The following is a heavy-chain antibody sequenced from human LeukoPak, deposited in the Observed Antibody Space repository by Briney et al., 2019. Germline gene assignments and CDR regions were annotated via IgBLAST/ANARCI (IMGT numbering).Heavy chain of an antibody. CDR2: ISSSGSTT. J-gene: IGHJ4*02. CDR3: ARESPAFDY. V-gene: IGHV3-23*01. Sequence: GGSLRLSCVDSGFTFSSFAMSWVRQAPGKGLEWVSTISSSGSTTYYVDSVKGRFTISRDNSGNTLYLQMNSLRGENTAVYYCARESPAFDYWGQGTLVTVS. CDR1: GFTFSSFA.